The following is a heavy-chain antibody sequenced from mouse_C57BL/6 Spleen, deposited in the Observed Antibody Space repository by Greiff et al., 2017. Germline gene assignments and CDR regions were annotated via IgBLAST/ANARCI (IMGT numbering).Heavy chain of an antibody. V-gene: IGHV3-6*01. J-gene: IGHJ4*01. CDR2: ISYDGSN. Sequence: EVKLEESGPGLVKPSQSLSLTCSVTGYSITSGYYWNWIRQFPGNKLEWMGYISYDGSNNYNPSLKNRISITRDTSKNQFFLKLNSVTTEDTATYYCARGPGRYYAMDYWGQGTSVTVSS. CDR3: ARGPGRYYAMDY. D-gene: IGHD3-1*01. CDR1: GYSITSGYY.